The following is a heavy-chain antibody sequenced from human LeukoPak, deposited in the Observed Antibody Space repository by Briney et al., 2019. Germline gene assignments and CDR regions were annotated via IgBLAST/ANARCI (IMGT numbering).Heavy chain of an antibody. Sequence: ASVKVSFKASGYTFTNYGISWVRQVPGQGLEWMGWSSAYNDDRSYAQNLQGRLTMTTDTSTTTAYMELRSLRSDDTAVYYCARDFFSVGGRWQDCFDPWGQGTLVSVSS. CDR3: ARDFFSVGGRWQDCFDP. D-gene: IGHD1-26*01. CDR1: GYTFTNYG. V-gene: IGHV1-18*01. CDR2: SSAYNDDR. J-gene: IGHJ5*02.